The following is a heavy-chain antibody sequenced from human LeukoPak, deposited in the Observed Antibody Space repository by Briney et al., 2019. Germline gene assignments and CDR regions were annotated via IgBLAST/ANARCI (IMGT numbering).Heavy chain of an antibody. D-gene: IGHD5-24*01. CDR2: LSYDGINK. J-gene: IGHJ6*03. Sequence: GGSLRLSCAASGFTFSAFGAHWVRQAPGKGLEWVAVLSYDGINKFYADFVKGRFTISRDNSRNTLFLQMNGLRADDTAVYYCARDQMATFYYYMDVWGKGTTVTVSS. V-gene: IGHV3-30*03. CDR3: ARDQMATFYYYMDV. CDR1: GFTFSAFG.